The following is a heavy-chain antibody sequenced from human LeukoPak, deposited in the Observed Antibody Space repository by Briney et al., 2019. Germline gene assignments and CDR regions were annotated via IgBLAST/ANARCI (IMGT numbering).Heavy chain of an antibody. D-gene: IGHD3-10*01. Sequence: GGSLRLSCAASGFTFSSYFMSWVRQAPGKGLEWVASIKGDGSEKTYVDSVKGRFTISRDNAKNSLSLQMNSLRAEDTAVYYCAKDSRILRGGVFDPWGQGTLVTVSS. J-gene: IGHJ5*02. CDR2: IKGDGSEK. CDR3: AKDSRILRGGVFDP. CDR1: GFTFSSYF. V-gene: IGHV3-7*03.